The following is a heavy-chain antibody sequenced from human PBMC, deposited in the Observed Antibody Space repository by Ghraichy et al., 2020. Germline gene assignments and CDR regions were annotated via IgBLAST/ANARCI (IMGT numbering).Heavy chain of an antibody. CDR2: IYSGGST. Sequence: GESLNISCAASGFTVSSNYMSWVRQAPGKGLEWVSVIYSGGSTYYADSVKGRFTISRDNSKNTLYLQMNSLRAEDTAVYYCARDLQSSSSIYYYYYGMDVWGQGTTVTVSS. CDR3: ARDLQSSSSIYYYYYGMDV. D-gene: IGHD6-6*01. CDR1: GFTVSSNY. V-gene: IGHV3-66*01. J-gene: IGHJ6*02.